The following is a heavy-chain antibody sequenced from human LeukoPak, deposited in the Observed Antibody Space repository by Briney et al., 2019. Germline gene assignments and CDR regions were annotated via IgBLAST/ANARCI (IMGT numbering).Heavy chain of an antibody. J-gene: IGHJ2*01. CDR1: GFTFDDYA. D-gene: IGHD4-17*01. Sequence: GGSLGLSCAASGFTFDDYAMHWVRQAPGKGLEWVSGISWNSGSIGYADSVKGRFTISRDNAKNSLYLQMNSLRAEDTALYYCAKYYGAAGFDLWGRGTLVTVSS. V-gene: IGHV3-9*01. CDR2: ISWNSGSI. CDR3: AKYYGAAGFDL.